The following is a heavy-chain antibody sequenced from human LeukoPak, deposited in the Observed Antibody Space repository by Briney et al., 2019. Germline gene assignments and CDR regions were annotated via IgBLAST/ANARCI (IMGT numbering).Heavy chain of an antibody. CDR1: GFTFSSYS. CDR2: ISSSSSYI. CDR3: AREIVEMATNDVS. D-gene: IGHD5-24*01. V-gene: IGHV3-21*01. J-gene: IGHJ4*02. Sequence: GGSLRLSCAASGFTFSSYSMNWVRQAPGKGLEWVSSISSSSSYIYYADSVKGRFTISRDNAKNTLYLQMNSLRAEDTAVYYCAREIVEMATNDVSWGQGTLVTVSS.